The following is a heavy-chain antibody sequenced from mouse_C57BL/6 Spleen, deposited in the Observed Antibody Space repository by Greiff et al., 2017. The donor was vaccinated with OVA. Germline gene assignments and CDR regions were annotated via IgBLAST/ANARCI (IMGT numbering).Heavy chain of an antibody. CDR2: IDPANGNT. D-gene: IGHD2-2*01. J-gene: IGHJ2*01. V-gene: IGHV14-3*01. CDR3: AGSGLRGRYFDY. Sequence: VQLQQSVAELVRPGASVKLSCTASGFNIKNTYMHWVKQRPEQGLEWIGRIDPANGNTKYAPKFQGKATITADTSSNTAYHRLSSVTSEDTAIDYCAGSGLRGRYFDYWGQGTTLTVSS. CDR1: GFNIKNTY.